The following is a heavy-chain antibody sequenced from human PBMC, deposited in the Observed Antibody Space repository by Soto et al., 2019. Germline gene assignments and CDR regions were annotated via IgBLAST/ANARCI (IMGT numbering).Heavy chain of an antibody. Sequence: QVQLVQSGAEVKKPGSSVKVSCKASGGTFSSYAISWVRQAPGQGLEWMGGIIPMIDTAKYAQKFQGRVTITADKSTNTAYMELSSLRSEDTAVYYCARDWGPGCSSTSCYPADWYFDLWGRGTLVTVSS. J-gene: IGHJ2*01. V-gene: IGHV1-69*06. D-gene: IGHD2-2*01. CDR3: ARDWGPGCSSTSCYPADWYFDL. CDR2: IIPMIDTA. CDR1: GGTFSSYA.